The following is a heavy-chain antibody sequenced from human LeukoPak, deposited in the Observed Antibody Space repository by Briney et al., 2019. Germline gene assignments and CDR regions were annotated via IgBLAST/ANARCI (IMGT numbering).Heavy chain of an antibody. V-gene: IGHV3-48*03. CDR3: ARAVAGDVRGYYFDY. Sequence: PGGSLRLSCAASGFTCSSYEMSWVRQAPGKGLEGVSYISTSGRTIHYADAVRGRFSISRDNAKNSLYLQMNSLRAEDTALYYCARAVAGDVRGYYFDYWGQGTLVTVSS. J-gene: IGHJ4*02. D-gene: IGHD4-17*01. CDR1: GFTCSSYE. CDR2: ISTSGRTI.